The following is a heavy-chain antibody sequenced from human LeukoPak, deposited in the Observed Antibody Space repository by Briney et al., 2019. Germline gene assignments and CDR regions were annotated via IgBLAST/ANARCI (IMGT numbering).Heavy chain of an antibody. D-gene: IGHD3-10*01. CDR2: INWNGGST. J-gene: IGHJ5*02. Sequence: PGGSLRLSCAASGFTFAGYGMSWVRQAPGKGLEWVSGINWNGGSTGYADSVKGRFSISRDNAKNSLYLQMNSLRAEDTALYHCARESDGGTYYYGAGKKNWFDPWGQGTLVTVSS. CDR1: GFTFAGYG. V-gene: IGHV3-20*01. CDR3: ARESDGGTYYYGAGKKNWFDP.